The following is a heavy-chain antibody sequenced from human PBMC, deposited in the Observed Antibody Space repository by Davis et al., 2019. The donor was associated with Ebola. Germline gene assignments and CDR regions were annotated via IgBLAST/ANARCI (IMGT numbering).Heavy chain of an antibody. CDR2: ISSSSSTI. J-gene: IGHJ5*02. CDR1: GFTFSSYS. D-gene: IGHD2-21*01. V-gene: IGHV3-48*02. CDR3: ARDKFSIVDGGFDP. Sequence: GESLKISCAASGFTFSSYSMNWVRQAPGKGLEWVSYISSSSSTIYYADSVKGRFTISRDNAKNSLYLQMNSLRDEDTAVYYCARDKFSIVDGGFDPWGQGTLVTVSS.